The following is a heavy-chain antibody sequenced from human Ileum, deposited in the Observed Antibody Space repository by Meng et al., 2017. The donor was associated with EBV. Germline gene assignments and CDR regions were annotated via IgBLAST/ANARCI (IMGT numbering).Heavy chain of an antibody. CDR1: GGSVISNNW. Sequence: QLQVSAPRLVKPSWTLSLPCAVAGGSVISNNWWSWVRQPPGKGLEWIGEIFHIGSTNNSPSLKSRVTISVDNSKNQFSLSLTSVTAADTAIYYCAKVSLTGTFYDHWGQGILVTVSS. J-gene: IGHJ4*02. CDR2: IFHIGST. D-gene: IGHD3-9*01. V-gene: IGHV4-4*02. CDR3: AKVSLTGTFYDH.